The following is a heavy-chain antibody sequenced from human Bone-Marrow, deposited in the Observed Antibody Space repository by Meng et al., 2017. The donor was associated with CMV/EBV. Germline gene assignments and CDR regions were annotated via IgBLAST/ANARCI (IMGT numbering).Heavy chain of an antibody. J-gene: IGHJ4*02. D-gene: IGHD6-13*01. CDR1: GFSLSTSGVG. V-gene: IGHV2-5*01. Sequence: SGPTLVKPTQTLTLTCTFSGFSLSTSGVGVGWIRQPPGKALEWLALIYWNDDKRYSPSLKSRLTITKDTSKNQVVLTMTNMDPVDTATYYCAHSDSSSWYYWVDFDYWGQGTLVTSPQ. CDR2: IYWNDDK. CDR3: AHSDSSSWYYWVDFDY.